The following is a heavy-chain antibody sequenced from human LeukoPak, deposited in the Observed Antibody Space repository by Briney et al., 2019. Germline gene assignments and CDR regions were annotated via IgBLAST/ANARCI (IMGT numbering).Heavy chain of an antibody. J-gene: IGHJ4*02. D-gene: IGHD4-17*01. CDR2: IKQDGSEK. CDR3: AGDSYGDYPIY. V-gene: IGHV3-7*01. CDR1: GFTFSSYW. Sequence: GGSLRLSCAASGFTFSSYWMSWVRQAPGKGLEWVANIKQDGSEKYYVDSVKGRFTISRDNAKNSLYLQMNSLRAEDTAVYYCAGDSYGDYPIYWGQGTLVTVSS.